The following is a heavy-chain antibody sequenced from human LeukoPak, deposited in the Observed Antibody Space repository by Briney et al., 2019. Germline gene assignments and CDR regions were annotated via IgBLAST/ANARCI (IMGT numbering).Heavy chain of an antibody. CDR3: ARGGGYGPGAFDI. CDR2: IYHSGST. CDR1: GGSISSGGYS. V-gene: IGHV4-30-2*01. D-gene: IGHD3-10*01. J-gene: IGHJ3*02. Sequence: SQTLSLTCAVSGGSISSGGYSWSWIRQPPGKGLEWIGYIYHSGSTYYNPSLKSRVTISVDRSKNQFSLKLSSVTAADTAVYYCARGGGYGPGAFDIWGQGTMVTVSS.